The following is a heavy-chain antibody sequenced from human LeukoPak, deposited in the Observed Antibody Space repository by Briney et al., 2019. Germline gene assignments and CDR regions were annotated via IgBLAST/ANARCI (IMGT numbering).Heavy chain of an antibody. J-gene: IGHJ4*02. CDR1: GFTLFNYC. D-gene: IGHD3-22*01. CDR2: IRYDGSNK. CDR3: ANPITMNDY. Sequence: PGVPVTLSCAASGFTLFNYCMSWVRQAPGKGLEWVAFIRYDGSNKYYADSVKGRFTISRDNSKNTLYLQMNSLRAEDTAVYYCANPITMNDYWGQGTLVTVSS. V-gene: IGHV3-30*02.